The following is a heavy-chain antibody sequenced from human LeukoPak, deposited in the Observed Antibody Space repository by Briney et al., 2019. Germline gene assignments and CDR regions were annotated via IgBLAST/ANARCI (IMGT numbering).Heavy chain of an antibody. CDR2: IYYSGST. CDR3: ARVAPHLPPHYYYGMDV. CDR1: GGSISSYY. V-gene: IGHV4-59*01. Sequence: PSETLSLTCTVSGGSISSYYWSWIRQPPGKGLEWIGYIYYSGSTNYNPSLKSRVTISVDTSKNQFSLKLSSVTAADTAVYYCARVAPHLPPHYYYGMDVWGQGTTVTVSS. J-gene: IGHJ6*02.